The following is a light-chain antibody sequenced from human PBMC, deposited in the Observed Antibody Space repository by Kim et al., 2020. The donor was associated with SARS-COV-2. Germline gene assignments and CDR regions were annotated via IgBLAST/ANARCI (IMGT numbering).Light chain of an antibody. CDR1: NVGSKS. Sequence: PGKTARIPCGGNNVGSKSVQWYQQKPGQAPVLVIYSDSDRPSGIPERFSGSNPGNTATLTISRVEAGDEADYYCQVWDSSSDHVVFGGGTQLTVL. CDR2: SDS. J-gene: IGLJ2*01. V-gene: IGLV3-21*04. CDR3: QVWDSSSDHVV.